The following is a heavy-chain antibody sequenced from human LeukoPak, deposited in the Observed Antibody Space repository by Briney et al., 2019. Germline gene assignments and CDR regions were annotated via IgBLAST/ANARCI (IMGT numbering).Heavy chain of an antibody. CDR1: GFTFDDYA. CDR3: TAVAGTGANWFDP. J-gene: IGHJ5*02. CDR2: ISSSGGST. Sequence: PGRSLRLSCAASGFTFDDYAMHWVRQAPGKGLEWVSGISSSGGSTYYADSVKGRFTISRDNSKNTLYLQMNSLRAEDTAVYYCTAVAGTGANWFDPWGQGTLVTVSS. D-gene: IGHD6-19*01. V-gene: IGHV3-23*01.